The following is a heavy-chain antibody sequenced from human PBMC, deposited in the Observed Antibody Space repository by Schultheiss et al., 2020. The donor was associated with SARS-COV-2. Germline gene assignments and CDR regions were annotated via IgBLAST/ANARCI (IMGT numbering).Heavy chain of an antibody. Sequence: ASVKVSCKASGYTFTSYGISWVRQAPGQGLEWMGWISAYNGNTNYAQKLQGRVTMTRNTSISTAYMELSRLRSDDTAVYYCARGDRLGSGASFGVVISGYNWFDPWGQGTLVTVSS. D-gene: IGHD3-3*01. CDR2: ISAYNGNT. J-gene: IGHJ5*02. CDR1: GYTFTSYG. CDR3: ARGDRLGSGASFGVVISGYNWFDP. V-gene: IGHV1-18*01.